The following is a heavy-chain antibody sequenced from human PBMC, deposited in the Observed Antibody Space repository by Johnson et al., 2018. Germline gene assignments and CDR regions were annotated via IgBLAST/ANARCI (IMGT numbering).Heavy chain of an antibody. CDR3: AKDLKYQPLNDALDI. CDR2: FSGSGGGT. V-gene: IGHV3-23*01. Sequence: VQLMQSGGGLVQPGGSLRLSCAVSGFAFSTYAMTWVRQAPGKGLEWVSSFSGSGGGTFYADSVKGRFTISRDNSKNTLYLQMNSLRAEDTAVYYCAKDLKYQPLNDALDIWGQGTMVTVSS. CDR1: GFAFSTYA. D-gene: IGHD2-2*01. J-gene: IGHJ3*02.